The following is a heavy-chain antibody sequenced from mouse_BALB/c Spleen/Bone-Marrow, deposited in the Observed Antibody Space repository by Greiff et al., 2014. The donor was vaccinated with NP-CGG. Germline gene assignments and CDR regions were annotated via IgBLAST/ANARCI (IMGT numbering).Heavy chain of an antibody. D-gene: IGHD3-3*01. CDR2: IAPGSGST. CDR3: ARGGLHYFDY. V-gene: IGHV1S41*01. Sequence: DLVKPGASVKLSCKASGYTFTSYWINWIKQRPGQGLAWIGRIAPGSGSTYYNEMFKGKATLIVDTSSSTAYIQLSSLSSEDSAVYFCARGGLHYFDYWGQGTTLTVSS. J-gene: IGHJ2*01. CDR1: GYTFTSYW.